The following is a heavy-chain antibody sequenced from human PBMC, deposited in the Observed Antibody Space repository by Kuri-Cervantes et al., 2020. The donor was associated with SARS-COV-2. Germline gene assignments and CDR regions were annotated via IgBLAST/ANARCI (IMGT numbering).Heavy chain of an antibody. Sequence: GESLKISCAASGFTFSSYSMNWVRQAPGKGLEWVSYISSSSSTIYYAGSVKGRFTISRDNAKNSLYLEMNSLRAEDTAVYYCARDGGYCTLTTCYSYWYFDLWGRGTLVTVSS. CDR1: GFTFSSYS. CDR2: ISSSSSTI. D-gene: IGHD2-2*01. V-gene: IGHV3-48*04. J-gene: IGHJ2*01. CDR3: ARDGGYCTLTTCYSYWYFDL.